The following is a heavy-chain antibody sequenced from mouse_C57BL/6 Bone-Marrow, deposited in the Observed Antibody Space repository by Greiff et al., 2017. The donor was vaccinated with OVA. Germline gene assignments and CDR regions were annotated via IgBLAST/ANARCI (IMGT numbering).Heavy chain of an antibody. D-gene: IGHD2-3*01. Sequence: EVKLVESGGGLVKPGGSLKLSCAASGFTFSSYAMSWVRQTPEKRLEWVATISDGGSYTYYPDNVKGRFTISRDNAKNNLYLQMSHLKSEDTAMYYCARVDGYSAWFAYWGQGTLVTVSA. CDR2: ISDGGSYT. J-gene: IGHJ3*01. CDR1: GFTFSSYA. CDR3: ARVDGYSAWFAY. V-gene: IGHV5-4*03.